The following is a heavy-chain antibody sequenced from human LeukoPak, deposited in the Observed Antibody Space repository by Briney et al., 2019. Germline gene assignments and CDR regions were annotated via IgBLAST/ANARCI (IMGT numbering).Heavy chain of an antibody. CDR2: ISGSGGST. V-gene: IGHV3-23*01. Sequence: GGSLRLSCAASGFTFSSYAMSWVRQAPGKGLEWVSAISGSGGSTYYADSVKGRFTISRGNSKNTLYLQMNSLRAEDTAVYYCAEYFDYGDYHNWFDPWGQGTLVTVSS. CDR1: GFTFSSYA. CDR3: AEYFDYGDYHNWFDP. D-gene: IGHD4-17*01. J-gene: IGHJ5*02.